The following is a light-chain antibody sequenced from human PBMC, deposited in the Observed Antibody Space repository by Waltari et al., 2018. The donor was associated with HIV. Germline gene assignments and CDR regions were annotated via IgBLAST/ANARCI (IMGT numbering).Light chain of an antibody. Sequence: QSALTQPLSVSGFPGQSVTISCTGTSNDGGGSNYVSWYQHHPGQAPKFVIYDVTKRPSGVPDRFSGSKSGNTASLTISGLQAEDESDYYCCSYAGRYTYVFGTGTKVTVL. V-gene: IGLV2-11*01. CDR3: CSYAGRYTYV. J-gene: IGLJ1*01. CDR1: SNDGGGSNY. CDR2: DVT.